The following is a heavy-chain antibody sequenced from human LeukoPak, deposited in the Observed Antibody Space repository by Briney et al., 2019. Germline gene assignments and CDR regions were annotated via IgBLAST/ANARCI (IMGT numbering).Heavy chain of an antibody. CDR3: AREFAY. CDR2: IYISGST. J-gene: IGHJ4*02. V-gene: IGHV4-4*07. Sequence: PSETLSLTRTVSGGSIGSYYWNWIRQPAGKGLEWIGLIYISGSTNYNPSLKSRVTMSVDTSKNQFSLKLSSVTAADTAVYHCAREFAYWGQGTLVTVSS. CDR1: GGSIGSYY.